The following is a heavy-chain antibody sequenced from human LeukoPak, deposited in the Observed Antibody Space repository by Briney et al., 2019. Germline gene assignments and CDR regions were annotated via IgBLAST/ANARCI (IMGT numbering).Heavy chain of an antibody. Sequence: GGSLRLSCAASGFTFSSYAMHWVRQAPGKGLEWVAVISYDGSNKYYADSVKGRFTISRDNSKNTLYLQMNSLRAEDTAVYYCARGHCSSTSCYLFDYWGQGTLVTVSS. CDR1: GFTFSSYA. J-gene: IGHJ4*02. CDR3: ARGHCSSTSCYLFDY. V-gene: IGHV3-30-3*01. D-gene: IGHD2-2*01. CDR2: ISYDGSNK.